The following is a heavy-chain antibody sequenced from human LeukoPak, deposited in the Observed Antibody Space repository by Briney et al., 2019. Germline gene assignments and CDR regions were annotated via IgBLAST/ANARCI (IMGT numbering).Heavy chain of an antibody. V-gene: IGHV3-21*01. D-gene: IGHD6-19*01. CDR1: GVTFSSYS. Sequence: GGSLRLSCAASGVTFSSYSMNWVRQAPGKGLEWVSYISSSRNYIFYADSVKGRFTISRDNAKNSLYLQMNSLRAEDTAVYYCARGTSGWEAPYYFDYWGQGTLVTVSS. J-gene: IGHJ4*02. CDR2: ISSSRNYI. CDR3: ARGTSGWEAPYYFDY.